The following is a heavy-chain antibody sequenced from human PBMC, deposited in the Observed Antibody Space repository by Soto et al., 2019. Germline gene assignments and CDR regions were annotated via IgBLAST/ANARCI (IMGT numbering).Heavy chain of an antibody. Sequence: SSETLSLTCTVSGGSISSYYWSWIRQPPGKGLEWIGYIYYSGSTNYNPSLKSRVTISVDTSKNQFSLKLSSVTAADTAVYYCARGDFWSGYYGLYFDYWGQGTLVTVSS. V-gene: IGHV4-59*01. D-gene: IGHD3-3*01. J-gene: IGHJ4*02. CDR2: IYYSGST. CDR1: GGSISSYY. CDR3: ARGDFWSGYYGLYFDY.